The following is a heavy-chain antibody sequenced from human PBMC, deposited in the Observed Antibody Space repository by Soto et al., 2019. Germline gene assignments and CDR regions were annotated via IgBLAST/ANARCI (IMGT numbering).Heavy chain of an antibody. CDR2: INPNNGDT. J-gene: IGHJ4*02. D-gene: IGHD3-10*01. V-gene: IGHV1-2*04. Sequence: QVQLVQSGAEVKKPGASVKVSCKASGYTFTGYYMHWVRQAPGQGLEYMGWINPNNGDTNYAQKFQGWVTMTRDTSITTAYMELSRLRSDDTAVYYCAVQYYYGSGSYPYFDYWGQGTLDTVSS. CDR1: GYTFTGYY. CDR3: AVQYYYGSGSYPYFDY.